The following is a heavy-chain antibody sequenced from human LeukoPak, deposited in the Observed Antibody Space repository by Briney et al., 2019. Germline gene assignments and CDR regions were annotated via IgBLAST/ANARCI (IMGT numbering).Heavy chain of an antibody. CDR2: INAGDGDT. CDR1: GYSFTNYG. V-gene: IGHV1-3*01. CDR3: ARESAAAGADY. Sequence: EASVKVSCKASGYSFTNYGLHWMRRAPGQTLEWMGWINAGDGDTKYSQKFQGRVTITRDPFANTAYMDLSNLRSEDTAVYYCARESAAAGADYWGQGTLVTVSS. J-gene: IGHJ4*02. D-gene: IGHD6-13*01.